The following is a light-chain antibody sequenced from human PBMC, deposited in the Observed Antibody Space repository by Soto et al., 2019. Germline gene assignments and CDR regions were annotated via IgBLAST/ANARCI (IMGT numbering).Light chain of an antibody. V-gene: IGKV3-15*01. CDR1: QSVGSN. Sequence: EIVMTQSPATLSVSPGERATLSCRASQSVGSNLAWYQKKPGQAPRLLIYGASTRATGIPARFSGSGSGTEFTLTISSLQSEDFAVYHCQQYNNWWTFGQGTRVEIK. CDR2: GAS. J-gene: IGKJ1*01. CDR3: QQYNNWWT.